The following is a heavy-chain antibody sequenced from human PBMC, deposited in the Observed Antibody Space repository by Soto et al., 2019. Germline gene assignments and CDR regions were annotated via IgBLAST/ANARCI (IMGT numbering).Heavy chain of an antibody. CDR3: VKDQCSSSSCYTMTHSCYYYYGMDV. J-gene: IGHJ6*01. Sequence: PGGSLRLSCGASGFTFDNYAMHWVRQAPGKGLEWVSLISRDGDSTHYADSVRGRFTISRDNSKNSLYLQMSSLRGEDTALYYCVKDQCSSSSCYTMTHSCYYYYGMDVWGQGTTVTV. D-gene: IGHD2-2*01. CDR2: ISRDGDST. CDR1: GFTFDNYA. V-gene: IGHV3-43D*04.